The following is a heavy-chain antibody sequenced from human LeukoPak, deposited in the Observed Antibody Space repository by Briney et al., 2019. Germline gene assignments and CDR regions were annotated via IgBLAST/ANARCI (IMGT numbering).Heavy chain of an antibody. Sequence: PGGSLRLSCAASGFTVSSNWMSWVRQAPGKGLGWVANVNQDESQKYYVDSVKGRFTISKDNAKNSLYLQMNSLRAEDTAVYYCARAGGSTVSHSDYWGQGTLVTVSS. CDR3: ARAGGSTVSHSDY. CDR1: GFTVSSNW. V-gene: IGHV3-7*01. J-gene: IGHJ4*02. D-gene: IGHD4-17*01. CDR2: VNQDESQK.